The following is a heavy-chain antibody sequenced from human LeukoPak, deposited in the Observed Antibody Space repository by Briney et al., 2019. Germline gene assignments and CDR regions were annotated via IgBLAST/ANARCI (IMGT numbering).Heavy chain of an antibody. CDR3: ANTLSSYGDSDY. CDR2: IRYDGSNK. J-gene: IGHJ4*02. V-gene: IGHV3-30*02. CDR1: GFTFSSYG. D-gene: IGHD4-17*01. Sequence: GGSLRLSCAASGFTFSSYGMHWVRQAPGKGLEWVAFIRYDGSNKYYADSVKGRFTISRDNSKNTLYLQMNSLRAEDTAVYYCANTLSSYGDSDYWGQGTLVTVSS.